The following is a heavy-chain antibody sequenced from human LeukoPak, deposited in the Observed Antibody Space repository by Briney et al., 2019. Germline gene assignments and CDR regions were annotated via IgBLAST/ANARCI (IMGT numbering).Heavy chain of an antibody. D-gene: IGHD6-6*01. Sequence: GGSLRLSCAASGFTFSTYAMHWVRQAPGKGLEWVAVISYDGSNKYYADSVKGRFTISRDNSKNTLYLQMNSLRAEDTAVYYCAKDRLRYSSSYYFDYWGQGTLVTVSS. J-gene: IGHJ4*02. CDR3: AKDRLRYSSSYYFDY. V-gene: IGHV3-30*04. CDR1: GFTFSTYA. CDR2: ISYDGSNK.